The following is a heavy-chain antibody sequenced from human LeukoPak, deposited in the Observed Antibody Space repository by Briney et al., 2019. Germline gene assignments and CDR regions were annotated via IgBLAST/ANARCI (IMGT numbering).Heavy chain of an antibody. V-gene: IGHV3-30*18. CDR1: GFTFSSCG. CDR2: ISYDGSNK. J-gene: IGHJ4*02. Sequence: GGSLRLSCAASGFTFSSCGMHWVRQAPGKGLEWVAVISYDGSNKYYADSVKGRFTISRDSSKNTLYLQMNSLRAEDTAVYYCAKDPHGHWGQGTLVTVSS. CDR3: AKDPHGH.